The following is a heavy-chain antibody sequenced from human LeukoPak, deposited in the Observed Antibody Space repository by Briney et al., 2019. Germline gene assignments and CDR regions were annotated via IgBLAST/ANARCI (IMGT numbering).Heavy chain of an antibody. CDR2: ISGSGGST. D-gene: IGHD4-17*01. CDR1: GFTFSSDA. CDR3: AKDRYGDYEGWFDP. V-gene: IGHV3-23*01. Sequence: GGSLRLSCAASGFTFSSDAMSWFRQAPGKGLEWVSAISGSGGSTYYADSVKGRFTISIDNSKNTLYLQMNSLRAEDTAVYYCAKDRYGDYEGWFDPWGQGTLVTVSS. J-gene: IGHJ5*02.